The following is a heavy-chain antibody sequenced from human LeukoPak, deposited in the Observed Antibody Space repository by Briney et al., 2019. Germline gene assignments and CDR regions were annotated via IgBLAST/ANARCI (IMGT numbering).Heavy chain of an antibody. CDR1: GGSFSGNY. V-gene: IGHV4-34*01. CDR2: INHSGST. J-gene: IGHJ4*02. D-gene: IGHD3-22*01. CDR3: ARGGYDSSGFRFDY. Sequence: SETLSLTCAVYGGSFSGNYWSWIRQPPGKGLEWIWEINHSGSTNYNPSLKSRVTISVDTSKNQFSLKLSSVTAADTAVYYCARGGYDSSGFRFDYWGQGTLVTVSS.